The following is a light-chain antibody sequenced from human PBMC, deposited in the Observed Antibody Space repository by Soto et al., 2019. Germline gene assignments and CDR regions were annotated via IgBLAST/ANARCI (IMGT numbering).Light chain of an antibody. CDR1: SSDVGGYNY. Sequence: QSVLTQPASVSGSPGQSITISCTGTSSDVGGYNYVSWYQQHPGKAPKLLIYEVSNRPSGVSNRFSASKSGNTASLSISGLQAEDEADYYCTSYTSSSTFYVFGTGTKLTVL. CDR3: TSYTSSSTFYV. V-gene: IGLV2-14*01. J-gene: IGLJ1*01. CDR2: EVS.